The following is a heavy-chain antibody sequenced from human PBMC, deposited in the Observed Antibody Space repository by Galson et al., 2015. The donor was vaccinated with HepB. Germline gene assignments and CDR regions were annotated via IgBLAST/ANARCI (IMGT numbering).Heavy chain of an antibody. J-gene: IGHJ4*02. CDR1: GFTFSDYY. V-gene: IGHV3-11*06. CDR2: ISSNTLYT. Sequence: SLRLSCAGSGFTFSDYYMSWIRQAPGKGLEWISYISSNTLYTNYADSVKGRFTISRDNAKNSLYLQINGLRAEDTAVYYCARVADADYGDHTHFDSWGQGTLVTVSS. D-gene: IGHD4-17*01. CDR3: ARVADADYGDHTHFDS.